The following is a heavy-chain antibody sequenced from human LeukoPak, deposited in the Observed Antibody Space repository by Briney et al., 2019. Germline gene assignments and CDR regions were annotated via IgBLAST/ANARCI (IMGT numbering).Heavy chain of an antibody. V-gene: IGHV3-30*02. J-gene: IGHJ4*02. Sequence: GGSLRLSCAASGFTFSSYGMHWVRQAPGKGLEWVAFIRYDGSNKYYADSVKGRFTISRDNSKNTPYLQMNSLRAEDTAVYYCAKGFYYYDSSGYHAGYWGQGTLVTVSS. D-gene: IGHD3-22*01. CDR1: GFTFSSYG. CDR2: IRYDGSNK. CDR3: AKGFYYYDSSGYHAGY.